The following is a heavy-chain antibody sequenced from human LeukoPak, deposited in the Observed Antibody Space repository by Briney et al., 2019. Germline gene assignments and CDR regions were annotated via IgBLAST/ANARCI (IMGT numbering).Heavy chain of an antibody. CDR2: IIPILGIA. J-gene: IGHJ6*02. Sequence: SVKVSCKASGGTFSSYAISWVRQAPGQGLEWMGRIIPILGIANYAQKFQGRVTITADKSTSTAYMELNSLRAEDTAVYYCAKDTTSRYVWGSYSGYYYYGMDVWGQGTTVTVSS. V-gene: IGHV1-69*04. CDR1: GGTFSSYA. D-gene: IGHD3-16*01. CDR3: AKDTTSRYVWGSYSGYYYYGMDV.